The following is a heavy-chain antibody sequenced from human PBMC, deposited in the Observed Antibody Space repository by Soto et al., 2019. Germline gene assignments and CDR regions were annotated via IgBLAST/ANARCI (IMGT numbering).Heavy chain of an antibody. CDR3: ARGKQITYDYIWGSYRPSAFDI. D-gene: IGHD3-16*02. CDR2: ISSNGGST. CDR1: GFTFSSYA. V-gene: IGHV3-64*01. J-gene: IGHJ3*02. Sequence: GGSLRLSCAASGFTFSSYAMHWVRQAPGKGLEYVSAISSNGGSTYYANSVKGRFTISRYNSKNTLYLQMGSLRAEDMAVYYCARGKQITYDYIWGSYRPSAFDIWGQGTMVTVSS.